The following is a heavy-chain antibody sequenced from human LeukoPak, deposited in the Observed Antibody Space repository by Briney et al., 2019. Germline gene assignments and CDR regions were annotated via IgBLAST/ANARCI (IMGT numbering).Heavy chain of an antibody. CDR1: GFTGNSNY. J-gene: IGHJ6*03. CDR2: IYSGGTT. Sequence: PGGSLRLSCAASGFTGNSNYMIWVRQAPAKGLEWVSVIYSGGTTYYADSVRGRFTISRDNSKNTLYLQMGSLRAEDTGVYYCATVASGGHYHYMDVWGRGTTVTVSS. D-gene: IGHD6-19*01. CDR3: ATVASGGHYHYMDV. V-gene: IGHV3-66*02.